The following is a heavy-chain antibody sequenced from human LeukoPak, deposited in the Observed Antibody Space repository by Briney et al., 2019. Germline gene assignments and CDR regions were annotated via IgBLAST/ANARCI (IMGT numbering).Heavy chain of an antibody. D-gene: IGHD3-22*01. V-gene: IGHV1-18*01. J-gene: IGHJ3*02. CDR2: ISAYNGNT. Sequence: ASVKVSCKASGYTFTSYGISWVRQAPGQGLEWMGWISAYNGNTNYAQKLQGRVTMTTDTSTSTAYMDLRSLRSDDTAVYYCARAMLVVVTPYDAFDIWGQGTMVTVSS. CDR1: GYTFTSYG. CDR3: ARAMLVVVTPYDAFDI.